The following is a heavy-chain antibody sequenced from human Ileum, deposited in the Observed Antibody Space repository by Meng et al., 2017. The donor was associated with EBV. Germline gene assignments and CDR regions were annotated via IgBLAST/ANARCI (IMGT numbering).Heavy chain of an antibody. V-gene: IGHV4-39*07. J-gene: IGHJ4*02. Sequence: QVQLQESGPGLVKPSETLSLTCTVSGGSITSTDYYWGWIRQPPGKGLEWIGNIHYTDSTSYNPSLKRRVTISADTSKNQFSLKMTSVTAADTAVYYCARDGGRDGDSDYWGQGTLVTVAS. CDR3: ARDGGRDGDSDY. CDR2: IHYTDST. CDR1: GGSITSTDYY. D-gene: IGHD4-17*01.